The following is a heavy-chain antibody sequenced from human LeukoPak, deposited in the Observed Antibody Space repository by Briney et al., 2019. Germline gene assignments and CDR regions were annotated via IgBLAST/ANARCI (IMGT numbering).Heavy chain of an antibody. J-gene: IGHJ6*02. Sequence: GGSLRLSCAASGFSLSSYEMNWIRQVPGKGLEWVSHISSRGSNIYYADSVKGRFTISRDNARNSLYLQMNNLRAEDTAVYYCARDAIVATTKAMDVWGQGTTVTVSS. D-gene: IGHD5-12*01. CDR3: ARDAIVATTKAMDV. V-gene: IGHV3-48*03. CDR1: GFSLSSYE. CDR2: ISSRGSNI.